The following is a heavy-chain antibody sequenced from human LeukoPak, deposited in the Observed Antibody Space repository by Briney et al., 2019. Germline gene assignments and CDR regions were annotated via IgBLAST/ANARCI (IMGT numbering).Heavy chain of an antibody. CDR3: AKPGSRTKDYFDY. J-gene: IGHJ4*02. CDR1: GFTFSSYS. D-gene: IGHD5/OR15-5a*01. Sequence: GGSLRLSCAASGFTFSSYSMNWVRQAPGKGLEWVSYISSSSSTIYYADSVKGRFTISRDNSKNTLYLQMNSLRAEDTAVYYCAKPGSRTKDYFDYWGQGTLVTVSS. CDR2: ISSSSSTI. V-gene: IGHV3-48*01.